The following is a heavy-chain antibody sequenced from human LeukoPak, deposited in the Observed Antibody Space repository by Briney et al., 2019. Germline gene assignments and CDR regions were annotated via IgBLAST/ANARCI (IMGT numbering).Heavy chain of an antibody. D-gene: IGHD3-10*01. CDR2: LSGSGTKT. J-gene: IGHJ1*01. CDR1: GFTVNNYS. Sequence: GALRLSLVASGFTVNNYSMGLGRQGPRVGVKWGSTLSGSGTKTYYADSMKGRFTISRDNSETTLYLQVNSLRAEDTAVYYCAKHPDVGSYYYFQHWGQGTLVTVSS. CDR3: AKHPDVGSYYYFQH. V-gene: IGHV3-23*01.